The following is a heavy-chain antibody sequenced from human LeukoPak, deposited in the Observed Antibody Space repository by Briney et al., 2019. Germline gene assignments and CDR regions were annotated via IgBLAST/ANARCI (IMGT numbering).Heavy chain of an antibody. D-gene: IGHD3-22*01. CDR1: GGSISSSSYY. CDR2: IYHSGST. Sequence: SETLSLTCTVSGGSISSSSYYWGWIRQPPGKGLEWIGSIYHSGSTYYNPSLKSRVTISVDTSKNQFSLKLRSVTAADTAVYYCARNYDSSGYYPFGAFDIWGQGTMVTVSS. J-gene: IGHJ3*02. V-gene: IGHV4-39*07. CDR3: ARNYDSSGYYPFGAFDI.